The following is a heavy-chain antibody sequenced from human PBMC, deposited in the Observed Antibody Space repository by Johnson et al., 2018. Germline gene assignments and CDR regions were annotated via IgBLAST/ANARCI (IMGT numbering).Heavy chain of an antibody. CDR2: IIPILGIA. CDR1: GGTFSSYA. V-gene: IGHV1-69*09. Sequence: QVQLVQSGAEVKKPGSSVKVSCKASGGTFSSYAISWVRQAPGQGLEWMGGIIPILGIANYAQKFQGRVTITADKSTSTAYMELSSLRSEDTAVYYCARGGGLTAAYYYYMDVWSKGTTVTVSS. CDR3: ARGGGLTAAYYYYMDV. D-gene: IGHD2-21*02. J-gene: IGHJ6*03.